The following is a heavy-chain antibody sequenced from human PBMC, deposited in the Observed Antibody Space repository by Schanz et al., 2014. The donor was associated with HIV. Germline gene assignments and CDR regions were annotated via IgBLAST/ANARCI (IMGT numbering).Heavy chain of an antibody. J-gene: IGHJ4*02. CDR2: IWYDGTNI. D-gene: IGHD6-19*01. Sequence: QVQLVESGGGLVKPGGSLRLSCAASGFSFSDTYMTWIRQAPGKGLEGVAVIWYDGTNIDYADSVKGRFTISRDNSKNTLYLQMNSLRAEDTAMYFCARETGGSGWYTLDYWGQGTLIAVSS. V-gene: IGHV3-33*08. CDR3: ARETGGSGWYTLDY. CDR1: GFSFSDTY.